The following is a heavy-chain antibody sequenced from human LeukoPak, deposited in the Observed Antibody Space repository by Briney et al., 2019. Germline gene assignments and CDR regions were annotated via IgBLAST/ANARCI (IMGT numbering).Heavy chain of an antibody. CDR1: GDSVSSNSAA. V-gene: IGHV6-1*01. D-gene: IGHD2-2*01. Sequence: SQTLSLTCAISGDSVSSNSAAWNWIRQSSSRGLEWLGRTYYGSRWNNDYAVSVKSRITINPDTSKNHFSLQLNSVTPEDTAVYYCARVVSAAFDYWGQGTLVTVSS. J-gene: IGHJ4*02. CDR3: ARVVSAAFDY. CDR2: TYYGSRWNN.